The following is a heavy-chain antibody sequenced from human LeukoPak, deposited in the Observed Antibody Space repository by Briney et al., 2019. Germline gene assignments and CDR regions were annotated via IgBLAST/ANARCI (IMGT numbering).Heavy chain of an antibody. Sequence: LSGGSLRLSCAASGFTFSNYEMNWVRQAPGKGLEWVSYISSSSSTIYYADSVKGRFTISRDNAKNSLYLQMNSLRAEDTAVYYCARGRPGGYFDSWGQGTLVTVSS. CDR1: GFTFSNYE. J-gene: IGHJ4*02. V-gene: IGHV3-48*03. D-gene: IGHD2-8*02. CDR2: ISSSSSTI. CDR3: ARGRPGGYFDS.